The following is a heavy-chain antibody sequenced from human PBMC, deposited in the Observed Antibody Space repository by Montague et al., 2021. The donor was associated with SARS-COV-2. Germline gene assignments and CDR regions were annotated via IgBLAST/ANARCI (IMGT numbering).Heavy chain of an antibody. J-gene: IGHJ4*02. CDR2: ISGAGTTI. Sequence: SRRLSWSASGFTFSYFEMNWVRQAPGKGLEWISYISGAGTTIYYADSVKGRFTISKDNAKNPLYLQMNSLRAEDTAVYYCARDLVVTDGISDYWGPGILVTVSS. V-gene: IGHV3-48*03. CDR3: ARDLVVTDGISDY. CDR1: GFTFSYFE. D-gene: IGHD2-8*02.